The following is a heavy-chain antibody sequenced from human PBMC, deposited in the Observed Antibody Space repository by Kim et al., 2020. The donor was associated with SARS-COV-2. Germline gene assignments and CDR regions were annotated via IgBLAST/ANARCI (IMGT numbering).Heavy chain of an antibody. D-gene: IGHD5-18*01. Sequence: ASVKVSCKASGYTFTKYVIHWVRQAPGQRFEWMGFITTDNGHARYAQKFQGRVTFSSDTSANTAFMDLRSLTFDDTALYYCARNPPGYNYTDYSDPWGQGTLVIVSS. V-gene: IGHV1-3*04. J-gene: IGHJ5*02. CDR1: GYTFTKYV. CDR3: ARNPPGYNYTDYSDP. CDR2: ITTDNGHA.